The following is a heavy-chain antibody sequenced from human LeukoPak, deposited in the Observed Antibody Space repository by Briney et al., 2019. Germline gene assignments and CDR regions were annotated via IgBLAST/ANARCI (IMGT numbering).Heavy chain of an antibody. J-gene: IGHJ4*02. D-gene: IGHD6-13*01. Sequence: GESLKISCKGSGYTFINYWIGWVRQMPGKGLEWMGIIYPSDSDPRYSPSFRGQVTISADKSISTAYLQWSSLKASDTAMYYCARLSGGDSSSWYFDYWGQGTLVTVSS. CDR3: ARLSGGDSSSWYFDY. CDR2: IYPSDSDP. CDR1: GYTFINYW. V-gene: IGHV5-51*01.